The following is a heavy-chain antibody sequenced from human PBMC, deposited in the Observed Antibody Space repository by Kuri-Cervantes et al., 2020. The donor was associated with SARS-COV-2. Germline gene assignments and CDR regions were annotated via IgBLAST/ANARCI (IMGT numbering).Heavy chain of an antibody. Sequence: GSLRLSCAVSGYSISSGYYWGWIRQSPGKGLEWIGSIYYSGSTYYNPSLKSRVTISVDTSKNQFSLKLSSVTAADTAVYYCARLTPEAEGYGLGWYYFDYWGQGTLVTVSS. CDR2: IYYSGST. J-gene: IGHJ4*02. CDR1: GYSISSGYY. V-gene: IGHV4-38-2*01. CDR3: ARLTPEAEGYGLGWYYFDY. D-gene: IGHD6-19*01.